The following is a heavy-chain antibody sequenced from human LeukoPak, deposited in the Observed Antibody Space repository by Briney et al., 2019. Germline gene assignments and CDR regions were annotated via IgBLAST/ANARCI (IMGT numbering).Heavy chain of an antibody. Sequence: PGRSLRLSCAASGFTFDDYAMHWVRQAPGKGLEWVSGISWNSGSIGYADSVKGRFTISRDNAKNSLYLQMNSLRAEDTALYYCAKDSGPDIVVVPQDYYGMDVWGQGTTVTVSS. V-gene: IGHV3-9*01. CDR1: GFTFDDYA. CDR2: ISWNSGSI. CDR3: AKDSGPDIVVVPQDYYGMDV. J-gene: IGHJ6*02. D-gene: IGHD2-2*01.